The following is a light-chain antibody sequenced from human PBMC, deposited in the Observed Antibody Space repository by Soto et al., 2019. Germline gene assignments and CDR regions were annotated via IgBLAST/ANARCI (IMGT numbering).Light chain of an antibody. CDR1: SSNIGRSN. Sequence: QSVLTQPPSASGTPGQTVTISCSGSSSNIGRSNVNWYQQLPGTAPRLVIYLTDQRLSGVPDRFSGSKSGTSDSLAISGLQSEDEADYYCEAWDDSLKGSVVFGGGTKLTVL. CDR2: LTD. J-gene: IGLJ2*01. CDR3: EAWDDSLKGSVV. V-gene: IGLV1-44*01.